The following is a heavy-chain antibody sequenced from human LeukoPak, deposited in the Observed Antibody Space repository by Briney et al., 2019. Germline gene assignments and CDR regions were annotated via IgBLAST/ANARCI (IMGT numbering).Heavy chain of an antibody. J-gene: IGHJ3*02. CDR3: ARDLRRGTTGMGAFDI. V-gene: IGHV1-46*01. D-gene: IGHD1-1*01. Sequence: ASVKVSCKASGYTFTTYYMHWVRQAPGQGLEWMGIINPSGGSTSYAQKFQGRVTMTRDTSTSTVYMELSSLRSEDTAVYYCARDLRRGTTGMGAFDIWGQGTMVTVSS. CDR1: GYTFTTYY. CDR2: INPSGGST.